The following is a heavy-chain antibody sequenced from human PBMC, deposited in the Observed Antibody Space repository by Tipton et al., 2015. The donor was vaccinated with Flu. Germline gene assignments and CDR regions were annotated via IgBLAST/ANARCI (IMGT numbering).Heavy chain of an antibody. CDR2: IHIRGAT. V-gene: IGHV4-61*02. Sequence: LRLSCRVSGGSISTTTYYWSWIRQAAGKGLEWIGRIHIRGATNYNPSLKSRVTISVDTSKNQFSLNLSSVIVADTAVYYCARHTGDSVRGVIDYWGQGTLVTVSS. CDR1: GGSISTTTYY. D-gene: IGHD3-10*02. CDR3: ARHTGDSVRGVIDY. J-gene: IGHJ4*02.